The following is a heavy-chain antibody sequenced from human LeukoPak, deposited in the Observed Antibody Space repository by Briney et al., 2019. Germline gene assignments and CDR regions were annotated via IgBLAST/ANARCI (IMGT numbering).Heavy chain of an antibody. D-gene: IGHD1-26*01. CDR1: GGSFSGYF. Sequence: SETLSLTCAVYGGSFSGYFWSWIRQSPGKGLEWIGEIKHGASTNYNPSLKSRVTISVDMSKNQFSLKLTSVTAADTAVYYCVRDVEGAIDYWGQGTLVTVSS. J-gene: IGHJ4*02. CDR2: IKHGAST. V-gene: IGHV4-34*01. CDR3: VRDVEGAIDY.